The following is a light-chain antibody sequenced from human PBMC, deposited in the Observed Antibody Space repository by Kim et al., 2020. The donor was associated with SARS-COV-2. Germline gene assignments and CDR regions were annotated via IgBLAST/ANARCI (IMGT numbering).Light chain of an antibody. CDR2: DNN. CDR1: SSNIGNNY. CDR3: GTWDSSLSAWV. J-gene: IGLJ3*02. Sequence: QSVLTQPPSVSAAPGQKVTISCSGSSSNIGNNYVSWYQQLPGTAPKLLIYDNNKRPSGIPDRFSGSKSGTSATLGITGLQTGDEADYYCGTWDSSLSAWVSGGGTQLTVL. V-gene: IGLV1-51*01.